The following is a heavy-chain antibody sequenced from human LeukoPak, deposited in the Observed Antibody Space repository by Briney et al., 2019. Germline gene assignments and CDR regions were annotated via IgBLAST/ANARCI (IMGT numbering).Heavy chain of an antibody. Sequence: SETLSLTCTVSGGSISSSSYYWGWIRQPQGKGLEWIGSIYYSGSTYYNPSLKSRVTISVDTSKNQFSLKLSSVTAADTAVYYCARRSAEAVPYYFDYRGQGTLVTVSS. V-gene: IGHV4-39*01. D-gene: IGHD6-19*01. CDR1: GGSISSSSYY. CDR2: IYYSGST. J-gene: IGHJ4*02. CDR3: ARRSAEAVPYYFDY.